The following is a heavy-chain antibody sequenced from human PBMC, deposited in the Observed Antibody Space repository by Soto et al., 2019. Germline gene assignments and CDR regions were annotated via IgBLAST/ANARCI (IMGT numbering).Heavy chain of an antibody. D-gene: IGHD2-2*01. CDR2: INTDGRTT. Sequence: EVQLVESGGGLVQPGGSLRLSCAASGFTFSGYWMHWVRQAPGKGLVWVSRINTDGRTTSYADPVKGRFTISRDNAKNTLYLQMSSRRAEDTAVYYCERVVRVVPVGSLRVVFCYYYDMDVWGPGTTVTVSS. J-gene: IGHJ6*02. CDR3: ERVVRVVPVGSLRVVFCYYYDMDV. CDR1: GFTFSGYW. V-gene: IGHV3-74*01.